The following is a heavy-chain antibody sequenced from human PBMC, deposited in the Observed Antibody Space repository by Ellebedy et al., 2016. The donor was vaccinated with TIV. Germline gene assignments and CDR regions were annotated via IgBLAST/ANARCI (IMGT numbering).Heavy chain of an antibody. Sequence: GESLKISXKGSGYSFTSYWIGWVRQMPGKGLEWMGIIYPGDSDTRYSPSFQGQVTISADKSISTAYLQWSSLKASDTAMYYCARQSVYCSSTSCPHPYWYFDLWGRGTLVTVSS. V-gene: IGHV5-51*01. CDR3: ARQSVYCSSTSCPHPYWYFDL. J-gene: IGHJ2*01. CDR2: IYPGDSDT. CDR1: GYSFTSYW. D-gene: IGHD2-2*01.